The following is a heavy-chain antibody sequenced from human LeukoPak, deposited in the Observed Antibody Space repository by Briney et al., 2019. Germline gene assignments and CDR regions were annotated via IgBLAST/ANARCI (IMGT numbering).Heavy chain of an antibody. CDR3: VRGGTFGVVTHLDV. Sequence: PGGSLGLSCAASGFTFSDYYMHWIRQAPGKGLEWISSLSNSGDITYYVDSVKGRFSISRDNAKRSLYLQMRSLRAGDTAVYFCVRGGTFGVVTHLDVWGEGTTVTVSS. D-gene: IGHD3-3*01. J-gene: IGHJ6*04. CDR1: GFTFSDYY. V-gene: IGHV3-11*04. CDR2: LSNSGDIT.